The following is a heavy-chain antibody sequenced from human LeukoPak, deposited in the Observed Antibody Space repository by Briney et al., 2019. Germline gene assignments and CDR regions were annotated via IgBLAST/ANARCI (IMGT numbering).Heavy chain of an antibody. CDR3: AKDGAPYSTGWYY. J-gene: IGHJ4*02. V-gene: IGHV4-61*02. CDR2: MYTSGST. Sequence: SSETLSLTCTVSGASISSGSYYWHWIRQPAGKGLEWIGRMYTSGSTNFNPSLRSRVTISVDTSKNQLSLKLSSVTAADTAVYYCAKDGAPYSTGWYYWGQGTLVTVSS. CDR1: GASISSGSYY. D-gene: IGHD6-19*01.